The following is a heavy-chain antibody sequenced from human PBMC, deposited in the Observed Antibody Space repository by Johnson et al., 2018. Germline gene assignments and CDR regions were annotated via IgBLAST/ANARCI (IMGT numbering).Heavy chain of an antibody. V-gene: IGHV5-51*01. Sequence: VQLVQSGAELKKSGESLKISCQGSGYTFTSYSIGWVRQVPGKGLQWMGTIYPGNSDTKYNPSFEGQVTISVDKSISTAYLQWRSLGASATAMYYCAGWSGYDILTGPYGLDYWGQGTLVTVSS. D-gene: IGHD3-9*01. CDR3: AGWSGYDILTGPYGLDY. CDR1: GYTFTSYS. CDR2: IYPGNSDT. J-gene: IGHJ4*02.